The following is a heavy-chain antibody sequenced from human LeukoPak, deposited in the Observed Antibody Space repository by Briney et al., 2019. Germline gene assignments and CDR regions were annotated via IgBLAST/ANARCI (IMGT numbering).Heavy chain of an antibody. Sequence: ASVKVSCKTSGYTFTTYDINWVRQALGQGLEWMGRISAYNGYTNYGQKLQGRVTMTTDTSTSTAYMELRSLRSDDTAVYYCARVGTGTRSFDYWGQGTLVTVSS. J-gene: IGHJ4*02. V-gene: IGHV1-18*01. CDR3: ARVGTGTRSFDY. D-gene: IGHD1/OR15-1a*01. CDR2: ISAYNGYT. CDR1: GYTFTTYD.